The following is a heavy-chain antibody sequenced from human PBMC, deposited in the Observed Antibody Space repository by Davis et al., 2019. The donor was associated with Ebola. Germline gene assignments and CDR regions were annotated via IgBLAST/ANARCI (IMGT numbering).Heavy chain of an antibody. CDR2: IYHSGST. J-gene: IGHJ4*02. Sequence: PSETLSLTCTVSGGPISSGDYYWRWIRQPPGKGLAWIVYIYHSGSTYYNPSLKSRVTISGYRSKNQFSLKLSSVTAADTAVYYCARGPTQTVAVVYWGQGTLVTVSS. V-gene: IGHV4-30-2*01. CDR1: GGPISSGDYY. D-gene: IGHD6-19*01. CDR3: ARGPTQTVAVVY.